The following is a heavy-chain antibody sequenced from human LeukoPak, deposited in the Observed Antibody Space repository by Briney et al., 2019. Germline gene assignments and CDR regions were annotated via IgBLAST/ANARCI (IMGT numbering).Heavy chain of an antibody. V-gene: IGHV3-7*05. CDR3: ARDFDY. Sequence: PGGSLRLSCAVSGFSFSSSWMSRVRQAPGKGLEWVANINQDGSEKNYVDSVKGRFTISRDNAKNSLNLQMNSLRAEDTAVYYCARDFDYWGQGTLVTVSS. CDR1: GFSFSSSW. J-gene: IGHJ4*02. CDR2: INQDGSEK.